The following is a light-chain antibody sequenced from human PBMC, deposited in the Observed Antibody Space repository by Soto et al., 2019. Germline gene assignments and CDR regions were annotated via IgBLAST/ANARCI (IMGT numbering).Light chain of an antibody. Sequence: ELVMTQSPATLSVSPGERATLSCRASQSVSSNLAWYQQKPGQAPRLLIYGASTRATGIPARFSGIRSATDFTLTISSLQSEDFALYYCQQYNNWPPTFGQGTRLEIK. CDR1: QSVSSN. J-gene: IGKJ5*01. CDR2: GAS. CDR3: QQYNNWPPT. V-gene: IGKV3-15*01.